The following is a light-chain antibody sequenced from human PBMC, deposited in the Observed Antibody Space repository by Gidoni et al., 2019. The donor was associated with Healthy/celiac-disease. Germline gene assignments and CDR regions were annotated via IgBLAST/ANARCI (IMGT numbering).Light chain of an antibody. CDR1: QSVSSSY. CDR3: QQYGSSPRLT. V-gene: IGKV3-20*01. Sequence: EIVLTQSPSTLSLSPGERATLSCRASQSVSSSYLAWYQQKPGQAPRLLIYGASRSATGIPARFSGSGSGTDFTLTISRLEPEDFAVYYCQQYGSSPRLTFGGGTKVEIK. CDR2: GAS. J-gene: IGKJ4*01.